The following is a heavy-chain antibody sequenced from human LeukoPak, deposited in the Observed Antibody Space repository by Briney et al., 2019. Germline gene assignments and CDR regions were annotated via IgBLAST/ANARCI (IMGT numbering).Heavy chain of an antibody. CDR1: GYKFTNHW. CDR3: ARQGSSDYDYVWGSYRPRPLGPVLN. Sequence: GESLKISCKGSGYKFTNHWIAWVRQKPGKGLELMGSVYPGDSDTRYSPSFQGQVTISADKSISTAYLQWSSLKASDTAMYYCARQGSSDYDYVWGSYRPRPLGPVLNWGQGTLVTVSS. J-gene: IGHJ4*02. CDR2: VYPGDSDT. D-gene: IGHD3-16*02. V-gene: IGHV5-51*01.